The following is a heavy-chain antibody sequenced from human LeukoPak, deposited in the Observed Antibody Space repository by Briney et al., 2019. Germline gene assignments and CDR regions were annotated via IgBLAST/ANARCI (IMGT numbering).Heavy chain of an antibody. CDR2: ISYDGSNK. Sequence: GGSLRLSCAAPGFTFSSYGMHWVRQAPGKGLEWVAVISYDGSNKYYADSVKGRFTISRDNSKNTLYLQMNSLRAEDTAVYYCAKDQEGTGTTGGEDYWGQGTLVTVSS. J-gene: IGHJ4*02. CDR1: GFTFSSYG. D-gene: IGHD1-1*01. CDR3: AKDQEGTGTTGGEDY. V-gene: IGHV3-30*18.